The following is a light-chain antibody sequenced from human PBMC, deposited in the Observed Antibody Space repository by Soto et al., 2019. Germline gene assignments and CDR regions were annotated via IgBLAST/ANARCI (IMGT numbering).Light chain of an antibody. CDR1: QSISSN. CDR3: QQYSDWPLT. V-gene: IGKV3-15*01. CDR2: GAS. J-gene: IGKJ4*01. Sequence: EIVMTQSPATLSVSPGERATLSCWASQSISSNLAWYQQKAGQAPRLLIYGASTRATGIPARFSGSGSGTEFTLTINSLQSEDFAVYFCQQYSDWPLTFGGGTKVEIK.